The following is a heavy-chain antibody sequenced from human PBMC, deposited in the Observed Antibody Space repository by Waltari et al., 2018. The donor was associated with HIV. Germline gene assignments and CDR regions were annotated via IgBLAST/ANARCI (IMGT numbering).Heavy chain of an antibody. CDR3: ARDRNYYYDSSGYFFNAFDI. D-gene: IGHD3-22*01. Sequence: QVQLQESGPGLVKPSQTLSLTCTVSGGSISSGSYYWSWIRQPAGKGLEWIGRTYTSGSTNYNPSLKSRVTISVDTSKNQFSLKRSSVTAADTAVYYCARDRNYYYDSSGYFFNAFDIWGQGTMVTVSS. CDR2: TYTSGST. J-gene: IGHJ3*02. CDR1: GGSISSGSYY. V-gene: IGHV4-61*02.